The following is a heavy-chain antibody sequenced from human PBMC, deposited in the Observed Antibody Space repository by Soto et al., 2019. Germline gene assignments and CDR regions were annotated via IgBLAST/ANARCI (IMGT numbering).Heavy chain of an antibody. Sequence: EVQLVESGGGLVQPGGSLKLSCAASGFTFSGSAMHWVRQPSGKGLERVGRIRSKANSYATKYAASVKGRFTISRDDSKHTAYLQMNSLKTEDTAMYYCTTQDIVGATGYWGQGNLVTVSS. CDR1: GFTFSGSA. CDR3: TTQDIVGATGY. J-gene: IGHJ4*02. V-gene: IGHV3-73*02. D-gene: IGHD1-26*01. CDR2: IRSKANSYAT.